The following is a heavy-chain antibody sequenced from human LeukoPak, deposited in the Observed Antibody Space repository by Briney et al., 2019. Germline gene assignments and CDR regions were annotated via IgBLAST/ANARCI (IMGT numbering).Heavy chain of an antibody. CDR1: GFTFSSYD. J-gene: IGHJ3*02. CDR2: IGTSGDT. V-gene: IGHV3-13*01. Sequence: GSLRLSCAASGFTFSSYDMHWVRQATGEGLEWVSAIGTSGDTYYPGSVRGRFTLSRENAKNSLYLQMNSLRAEDTAVYYCTRGAVYAFDIWGQGTMVTVSS. CDR3: TRGAVYAFDI.